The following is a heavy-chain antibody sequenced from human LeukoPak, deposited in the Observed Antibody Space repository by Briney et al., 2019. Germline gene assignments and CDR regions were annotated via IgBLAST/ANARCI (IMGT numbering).Heavy chain of an antibody. Sequence: PGGSLRLSCAASGFTFSSYAVSWVRQAPGKGLEWVSSISGSGTSTYYADSVKGRFTISRDNSKNTLFLQMNSLRAEDTAVYYCTKRLVVVITTPYFDYWGQGTLVTVSS. CDR1: GFTFSSYA. J-gene: IGHJ4*02. CDR2: ISGSGTST. D-gene: IGHD3-22*01. CDR3: TKRLVVVITTPYFDY. V-gene: IGHV3-23*01.